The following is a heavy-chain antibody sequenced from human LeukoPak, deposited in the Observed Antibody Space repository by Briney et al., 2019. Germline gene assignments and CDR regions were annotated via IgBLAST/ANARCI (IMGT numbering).Heavy chain of an antibody. Sequence: GGSLRLPCAASGFTFSSYTMHWVRQAPGKGLEWVAVTSYDGTNKHYADSVKGRFAISRDNSKDTLYLQMNTLRAEDTAVYFCARVKAINWNDVRAFDIWGQGTMVTVSS. CDR1: GFTFSSYT. D-gene: IGHD1-20*01. V-gene: IGHV3-30*09. CDR2: TSYDGTNK. CDR3: ARVKAINWNDVRAFDI. J-gene: IGHJ3*02.